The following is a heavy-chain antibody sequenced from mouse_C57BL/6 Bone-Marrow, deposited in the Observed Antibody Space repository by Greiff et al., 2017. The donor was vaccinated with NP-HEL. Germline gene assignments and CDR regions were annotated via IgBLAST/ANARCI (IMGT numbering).Heavy chain of an antibody. CDR3: ARDFRSSYEYYCDY. V-gene: IGHV1-4*01. Sequence: QVQLQQSGAELARPGASVKMSCKASGYTFTSYTMHWVKQRPGQGLEWIGYINPSSGYTKYNQKFKDKATLTADKSSSTAYMQLSSLTSEDSAVYYCARDFRSSYEYYCDYWGQGTTLTVSS. CDR1: GYTFTSYT. CDR2: INPSSGYT. D-gene: IGHD1-1*01. J-gene: IGHJ2*01.